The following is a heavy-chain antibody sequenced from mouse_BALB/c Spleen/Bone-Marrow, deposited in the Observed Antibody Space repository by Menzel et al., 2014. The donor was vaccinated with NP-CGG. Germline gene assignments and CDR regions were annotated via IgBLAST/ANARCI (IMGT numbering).Heavy chain of an antibody. J-gene: IGHJ2*01. CDR1: GYTFTSYY. CDR3: AREANWSFDY. Sequence: VQLQQSGPELVKPGASVRISCKASGYTFTSYYIHWVKQKPGQGLEWIGWIYPGNLNTKYNEKFKGKATLTADKSSSTAYMQLSSLTSEDSAVYFCAREANWSFDYWGQGTTLTGSS. CDR2: IYPGNLNT. V-gene: IGHV1S56*01. D-gene: IGHD4-1*01.